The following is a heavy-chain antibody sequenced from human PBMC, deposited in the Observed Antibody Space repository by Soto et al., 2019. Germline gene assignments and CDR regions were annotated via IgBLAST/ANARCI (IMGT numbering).Heavy chain of an antibody. Sequence: GASVKLSCKASQFNLDTFRTSVVQWVRQARGQGLEWVGWVVVGSGLTNYAQQFQGKVTITWDMSTSTAYMELSSLRSEDTAVYYCAIKMRAIYYFGSWGQGTQVTVSS. CDR2: VVVGSGLT. V-gene: IGHV1-58*01. J-gene: IGHJ4*02. CDR1: QFNLDTFRTSV. CDR3: AIKMRAIYYFGS.